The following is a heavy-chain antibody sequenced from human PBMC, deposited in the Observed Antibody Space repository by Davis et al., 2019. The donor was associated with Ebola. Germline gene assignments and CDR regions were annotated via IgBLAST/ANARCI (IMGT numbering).Heavy chain of an antibody. V-gene: IGHV4-34*01. CDR1: GGSFSGYY. CDR3: ATGGYSYGVSYYYYGMDV. CDR2: INHSGST. J-gene: IGHJ6*02. Sequence: PSETLSLTCAVYGGSFSGYYWSWIRQPPGKGLEWIGEINHSGSTNYNPSLKSRVTISVDTSKNQFSLKLSSVTAADTAVYYCATGGYSYGVSYYYYGMDVWGQGTTVTVSS. D-gene: IGHD5-18*01.